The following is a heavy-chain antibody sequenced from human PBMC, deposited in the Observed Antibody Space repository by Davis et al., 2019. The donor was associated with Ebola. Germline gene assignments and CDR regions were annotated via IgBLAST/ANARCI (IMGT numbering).Heavy chain of an antibody. CDR3: ARIASSGYTPHFDY. J-gene: IGHJ4*02. Sequence: PSETLSLTCTVSGGSISSYYWSWIRQPPGKGLEWIGYIYYSGRTNYNPSLKSRVTISVDTSKNQFSLKLSSVTAADTAVYYCARIASSGYTPHFDYWGQGTLVTVSS. CDR2: IYYSGRT. V-gene: IGHV4-59*01. D-gene: IGHD3-22*01. CDR1: GGSISSYY.